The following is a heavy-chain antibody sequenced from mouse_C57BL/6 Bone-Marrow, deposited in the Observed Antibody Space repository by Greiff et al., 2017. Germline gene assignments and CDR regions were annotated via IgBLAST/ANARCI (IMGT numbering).Heavy chain of an antibody. CDR2: ISSGGSYP. V-gene: IGHV5-6*02. J-gene: IGHJ3*01. CDR1: GFTFSSYG. CDR3: ASPGYGSSSAY. Sequence: EVKLVESGGDLVKPGGSLKLSCAASGFTFSSYGMSWVRQTPDQRLEWVATISSGGSYPYYPDSVKGRFTISRDNAKNTLYLQMSSLKSEDTAMYYCASPGYGSSSAYWGQGTLVTVSA. D-gene: IGHD1-1*01.